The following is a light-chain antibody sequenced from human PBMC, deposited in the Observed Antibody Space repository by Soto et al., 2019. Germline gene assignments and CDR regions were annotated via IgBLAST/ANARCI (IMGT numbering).Light chain of an antibody. CDR1: QSVSNY. J-gene: IGKJ5*01. Sequence: EVVLTQSPATLSLSPGERATLSCRASQSVSNYLAWYQQKPSQAPRLLIYDASSRATGIPDRFSGSGSGTDFTLTISSLEPEDFAVYYWQQRSSWPPITFGKGTRLEIK. CDR3: QQRSSWPPIT. CDR2: DAS. V-gene: IGKV3-11*01.